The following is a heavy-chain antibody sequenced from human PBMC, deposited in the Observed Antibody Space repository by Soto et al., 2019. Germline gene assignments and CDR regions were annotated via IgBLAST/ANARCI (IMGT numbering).Heavy chain of an antibody. CDR2: IFYSGST. CDR1: GGSISNYY. CDR3: ARSYDFWSGYFNF. D-gene: IGHD3-3*01. V-gene: IGHV4-59*01. J-gene: IGHJ4*02. Sequence: SETLSLTCTVSGGSISNYYWNWIRQSPGKGLEWIGYIFYSGSTNYNPSFKNRVAISIDTSENQFSLKMSSVTAADTAVYFCARSYDFWSGYFNFWGQGTLVTVSS.